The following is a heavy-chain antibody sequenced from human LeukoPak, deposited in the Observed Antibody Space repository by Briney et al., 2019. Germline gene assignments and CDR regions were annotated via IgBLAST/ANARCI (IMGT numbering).Heavy chain of an antibody. Sequence: PGGSLRLSCAASGFTFSSYSMNWVRQAPGKGLEWVSYISSSSSTIYYAVSVKGRFTISRDNAKNSLYLQMNSLRAEDTAVYYCARDPNSLVGATRGWFDPWGQGTLVTVSS. V-gene: IGHV3-48*01. D-gene: IGHD1-26*01. CDR3: ARDPNSLVGATRGWFDP. CDR1: GFTFSSYS. J-gene: IGHJ5*02. CDR2: ISSSSSTI.